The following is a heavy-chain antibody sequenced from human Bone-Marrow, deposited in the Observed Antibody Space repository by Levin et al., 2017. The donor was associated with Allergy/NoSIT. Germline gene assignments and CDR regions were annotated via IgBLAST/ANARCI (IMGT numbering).Heavy chain of an antibody. CDR1: GFTFSSYG. CDR3: AKQEYYGSGSYSTFDY. J-gene: IGHJ4*02. CDR2: ISYDGSNK. D-gene: IGHD3-10*01. V-gene: IGHV3-30*18. Sequence: GGSLRLSCAASGFTFSSYGMHWVRQAPGKGLEWVAVISYDGSNKYYADSVKGRFTISRDNSKNTLYLQMNSLRAEDTAVYYCAKQEYYGSGSYSTFDYWGQGTLVTVSS.